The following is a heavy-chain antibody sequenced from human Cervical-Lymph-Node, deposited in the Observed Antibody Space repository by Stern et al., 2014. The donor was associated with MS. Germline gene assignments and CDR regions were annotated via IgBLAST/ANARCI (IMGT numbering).Heavy chain of an antibody. CDR3: AKEHARYDILTGPMDY. CDR1: GFTFSSYG. Sequence: MQLVESGGDVVQPGRSLRLSCAASGFTFSSYGMHWVRQAPGKGLEWVAIIWYDGSNKYYRGSVRGRFTISRDNSKNTLYLQMNSLRAEDTAVYYCAKEHARYDILTGPMDYWGQGTLVTVSS. D-gene: IGHD3-9*01. J-gene: IGHJ4*02. V-gene: IGHV3-33*06. CDR2: IWYDGSNK.